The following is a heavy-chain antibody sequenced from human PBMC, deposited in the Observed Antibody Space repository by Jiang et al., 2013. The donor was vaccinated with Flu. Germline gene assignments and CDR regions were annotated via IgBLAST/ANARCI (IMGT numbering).Heavy chain of an antibody. Sequence: EVKKPGASVKVSCKASGYTFTSYYMHWVRQAPGQGLEWMGIINPSGGSTSYAQKFQGRVTMTRDTSTSTVYMELSSLRSEDAAVYYCARSIAAAGSPGWWGQGTLVTVSS. CDR2: INPSGGST. CDR1: GYTFTSYY. J-gene: IGHJ4*02. V-gene: IGHV1-46*01. D-gene: IGHD6-13*01. CDR3: ARSIAAAGSPGW.